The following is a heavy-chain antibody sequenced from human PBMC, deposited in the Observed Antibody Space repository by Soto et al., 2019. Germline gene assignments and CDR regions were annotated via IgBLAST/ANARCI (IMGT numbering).Heavy chain of an antibody. CDR3: ARESEDLTSNFDY. CDR1: GGSISSSNW. V-gene: IGHV4-4*02. Sequence: SETLSLTCAVSGGSISSSNWWSWVRQPPGKGLEWIGEIYHSGSTNYNPSLKSRVTISVDKSKNQFSLYLEMNSLRAEDTAVYYCARESEDLTSNFDYWGQGTLVTVSS. CDR2: IYHSGST. J-gene: IGHJ4*02.